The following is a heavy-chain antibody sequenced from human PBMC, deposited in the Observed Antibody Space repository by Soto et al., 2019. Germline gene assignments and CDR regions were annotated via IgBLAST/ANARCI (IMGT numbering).Heavy chain of an antibody. CDR1: GYTFTSYD. Sequence: QVQLVQSGTEVKKPGASVKVSCKASGYTFTSYDINWVRQATGQGLEWMGWMNPNSGNTGYAQKFQGRVTMTSNTSISTAYMELSSLRSEDTAVYYCAGGGYCSGGSCYQFLNYWGQGTLVTVSS. V-gene: IGHV1-8*01. CDR3: AGGGYCSGGSCYQFLNY. CDR2: MNPNSGNT. D-gene: IGHD2-15*01. J-gene: IGHJ4*02.